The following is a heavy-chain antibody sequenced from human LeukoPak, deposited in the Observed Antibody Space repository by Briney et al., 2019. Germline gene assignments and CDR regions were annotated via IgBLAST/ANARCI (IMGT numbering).Heavy chain of an antibody. J-gene: IGHJ4*02. CDR2: IIPILGIA. D-gene: IGHD3-10*01. CDR3: ATAVITMVRGVLGDY. CDR1: GGTFSSYA. V-gene: IGHV1-69*04. Sequence: SVKVSCKASGGTFSSYAISWVRQAPGQGLEWMGRIIPILGIANYAQKFQGRVTITADKSTSTAYMELSSLRSEDTAVYYCATAVITMVRGVLGDYWGQGTLVTVSS.